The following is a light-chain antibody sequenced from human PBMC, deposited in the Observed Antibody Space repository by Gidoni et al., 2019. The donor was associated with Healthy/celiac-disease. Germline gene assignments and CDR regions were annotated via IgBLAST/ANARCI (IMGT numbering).Light chain of an antibody. CDR1: QSVSSY. CDR3: QQRSNWRPIT. CDR2: DAA. Sequence: DIQLTQSPATLSLSPGDRATISCRASQSVSSYLTWYQQKPGQAPRLLIYDAANRPTGIPARFSGSGSGTDFALTISSIGPEDDAVDNYQQRSNWRPITVGEGTRLEIK. J-gene: IGKJ5*01. V-gene: IGKV3-11*01.